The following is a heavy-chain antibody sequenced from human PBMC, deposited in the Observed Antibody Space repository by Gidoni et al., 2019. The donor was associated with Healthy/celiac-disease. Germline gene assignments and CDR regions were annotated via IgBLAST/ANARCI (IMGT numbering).Heavy chain of an antibody. J-gene: IGHJ4*02. CDR3: AKDYDSSGYSFGY. Sequence: EVQLVESGGVVVQPGGSLRLSYPASGFPFDDYAMHWVRQAPGKGLEWVSLISWDGGSTYYADSVKGRFTISRDNSKNSLYLQMNSLRAEDTALYYCAKDYDSSGYSFGYWGQGTLVTVSS. CDR2: ISWDGGST. D-gene: IGHD3-22*01. V-gene: IGHV3-43D*04. CDR1: GFPFDDYA.